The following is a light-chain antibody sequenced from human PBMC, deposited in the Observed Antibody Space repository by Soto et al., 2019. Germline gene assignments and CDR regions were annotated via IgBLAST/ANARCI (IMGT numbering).Light chain of an antibody. CDR2: TTN. Sequence: QTVVTQEPSFSVSPGRTVTLTCGLSSGSVSTSYYPSWYQQTPGQSPRTLIYTTNTRSSGVPDRFSGSILGNKAALTITGAQADDESDYSCLLYMGSGISVFGGGTKLTVL. J-gene: IGLJ3*02. CDR3: LLYMGSGISV. CDR1: SGSVSTSYY. V-gene: IGLV8-61*01.